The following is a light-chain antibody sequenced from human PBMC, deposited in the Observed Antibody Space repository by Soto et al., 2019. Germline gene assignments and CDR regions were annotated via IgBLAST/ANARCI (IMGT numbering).Light chain of an antibody. J-gene: IGKJ4*01. CDR1: LSVSSY. CDR2: DAS. V-gene: IGKV3-11*01. Sequence: IVLTQSPCTLSLSPGEISTLSFRASLSVSSYLAWYQQKPGQAPRLLIYDASNRATGIPDRFSGSGSGTEFTLTISSLQPDDFATYYCQQYNHYSGLTFGGGTKVDIK. CDR3: QQYNHYSGLT.